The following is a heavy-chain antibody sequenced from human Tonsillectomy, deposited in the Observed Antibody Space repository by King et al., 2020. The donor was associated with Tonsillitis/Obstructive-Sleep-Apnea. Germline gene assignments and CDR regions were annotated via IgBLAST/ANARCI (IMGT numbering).Heavy chain of an antibody. D-gene: IGHD3-22*01. CDR1: GYTFTTYG. CDR3: ARXSXXXXXDXXGYYTXXY. Sequence: QLVQSGAEVKKPGASVKVSCKASGYTFTTYGLSWLRQAPGQGLEWMGWISAYNGDTNYAQKLQGRVTMTTDTSTSTANMEVRSLRSDDTAVYYCARXSXXXXXDXXGYYTXXYWXXXTLVTVXX. CDR2: ISAYNGDT. J-gene: IGHJ4*01. V-gene: IGHV1-18*01.